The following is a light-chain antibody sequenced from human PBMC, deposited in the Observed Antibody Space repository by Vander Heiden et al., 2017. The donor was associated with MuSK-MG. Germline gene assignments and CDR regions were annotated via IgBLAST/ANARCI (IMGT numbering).Light chain of an antibody. CDR3: QQSDRTPRT. J-gene: IGKJ1*01. V-gene: IGKV1-39*01. Sequence: DIHMTPSPSSLSASVGDRVTITCRASQTISGYLNWYQQKPGKVPKLLIYAPSSLQSGVPARFSGSGFGTDFNLTISRLQPEDFATYYCQQSDRTPRTFGQGTKVDIK. CDR1: QTISGY. CDR2: APS.